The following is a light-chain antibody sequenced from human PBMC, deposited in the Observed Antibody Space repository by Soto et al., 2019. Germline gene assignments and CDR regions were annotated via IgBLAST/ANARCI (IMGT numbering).Light chain of an antibody. Sequence: QSVLTQPPSVSGAPGQRVTISCTGSSSNIGAGYDVHWYQQLPGTAPKLLIYGNSNRPSGVPDRFSGSKSGTSASLAITGLQSEDQADYYCQSYDSCPSRLFCGGTKLTVL. V-gene: IGLV1-40*01. CDR2: GNS. CDR1: SSNIGAGYD. J-gene: IGLJ2*01. CDR3: QSYDSCPSRL.